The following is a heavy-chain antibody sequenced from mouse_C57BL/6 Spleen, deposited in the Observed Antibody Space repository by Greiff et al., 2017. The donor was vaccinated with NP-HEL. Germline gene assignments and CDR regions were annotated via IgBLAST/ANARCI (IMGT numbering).Heavy chain of an antibody. V-gene: IGHV1-53*01. Sequence: VQLQQPGTELVKPGASVKLSCKASGYTFTSYWMHWVKQRPGQGLEWIGNINPSNGGTNYNEKFKSKATLTVDKSSSTAYMQLSSLTSEDSAVYYCAREGTGNDYAMDYWGQGTSVTVSS. J-gene: IGHJ4*01. D-gene: IGHD4-1*01. CDR3: AREGTGNDYAMDY. CDR2: INPSNGGT. CDR1: GYTFTSYW.